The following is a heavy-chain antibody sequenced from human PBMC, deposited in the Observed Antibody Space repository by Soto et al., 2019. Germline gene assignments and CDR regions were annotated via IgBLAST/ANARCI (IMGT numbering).Heavy chain of an antibody. CDR1: GFTFSSYA. CDR2: ISYDGSNK. Sequence: QVQLVESGGGVVQPGRSLRLSCAASGFTFSSYAMHWVRQAPGKGLEWVAVISYDGSNKYYADSVKGRFTISRDNSKNTLYLQMNSLRAEDTAVYYCARGDPEPYWGQGTLVTVCS. V-gene: IGHV3-30-3*01. CDR3: ARGDPEPY. D-gene: IGHD1-26*01. J-gene: IGHJ4*02.